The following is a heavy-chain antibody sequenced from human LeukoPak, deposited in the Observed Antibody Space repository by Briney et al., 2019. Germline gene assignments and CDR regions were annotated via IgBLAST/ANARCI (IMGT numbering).Heavy chain of an antibody. J-gene: IGHJ4*02. V-gene: IGHV4-59*01. CDR2: IYYSGST. D-gene: IGHD5-24*01. Sequence: PAETLSLTCTVSGGAISSYYWSGIRQPPGKGLECVGYIYYSGSTNYNPSLKSRVTISGDTSKNQFSLKLSSVTAADTAVYYCARRRDGYEALDYWGQRTLVTVSS. CDR3: ARRRDGYEALDY. CDR1: GGAISSYY.